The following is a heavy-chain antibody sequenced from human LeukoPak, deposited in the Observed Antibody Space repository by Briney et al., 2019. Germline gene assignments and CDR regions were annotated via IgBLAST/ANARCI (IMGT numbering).Heavy chain of an antibody. D-gene: IGHD1-26*01. CDR1: GFTFSFYA. CDR3: AKDFGGSDYDWVFRL. J-gene: IGHJ2*01. Sequence: GGSLRLSRAASGFTFSFYAMSWVRQAPGKGLEWVAGITSSGNTTYYADPVKGRFTISRDNSRNILYLQMNSLRAEDTAIYYCAKDFGGSDYDWVFRLRGRGPV. V-gene: IGHV3-23*01. CDR2: ITSSGNTT.